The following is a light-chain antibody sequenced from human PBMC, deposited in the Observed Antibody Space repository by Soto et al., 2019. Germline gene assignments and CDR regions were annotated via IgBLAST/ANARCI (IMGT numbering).Light chain of an antibody. J-gene: IGLJ1*01. Sequence: QSALTQPPSVSESPGQSITISCTGTSSDVGDYNFVSWYQQHPDKAPKLMIYDVSKRPSGVPDRFSGSKSGYTASLTISGLQAEDEADYYCCSYAGSYSYVFGTGTKVTV. V-gene: IGLV2-11*01. CDR2: DVS. CDR1: SSDVGDYNF. CDR3: CSYAGSYSYV.